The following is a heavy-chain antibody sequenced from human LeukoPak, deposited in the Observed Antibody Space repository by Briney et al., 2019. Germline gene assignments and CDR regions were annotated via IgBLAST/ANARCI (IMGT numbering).Heavy chain of an antibody. J-gene: IGHJ3*02. D-gene: IGHD5-12*01. CDR2: IIPIFGTA. V-gene: IGHV1-69*05. CDR3: ARNTITPGDFDI. Sequence: SVKVSCKASGGTSSSYAISWVRQAPGQGLEWMGGIIPIFGTANYAQKFQGRVTITTDESTSTAYMELSSLRSEDTAVYYCARNTITPGDFDIWGQGTMVTVSS. CDR1: GGTSSSYA.